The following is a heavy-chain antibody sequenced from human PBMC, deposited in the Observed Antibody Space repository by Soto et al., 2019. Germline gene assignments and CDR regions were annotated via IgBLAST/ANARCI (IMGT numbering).Heavy chain of an antibody. Sequence: EVQLLESGGDVVRPGGSLGLSCQPSGFPFASYPLGWARKPPGRGLEWVAGVSRAGTYTFYADSVRGRFSISRDNSRDTVDLYMNALRGDDTAVYFCVKYTVTEDLGESWGQGTLVSVSS. CDR2: VSRAGTYT. CDR3: VKYTVTEDLGES. CDR1: GFPFASYP. V-gene: IGHV3-23*01. J-gene: IGHJ5*02. D-gene: IGHD3-16*01.